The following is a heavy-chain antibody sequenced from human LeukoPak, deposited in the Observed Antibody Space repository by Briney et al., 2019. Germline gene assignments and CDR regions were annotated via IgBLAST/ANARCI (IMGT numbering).Heavy chain of an antibody. CDR3: ARDFFHGHCAGLSCFLLDY. J-gene: IGHJ4*02. CDR1: GYTFTSYG. D-gene: IGHD2-15*01. Sequence: ASVKVSCKASGYTFTSYGISWVRQAPGQGLEWMGWISANNGNTNSAQKFKGRVTMTTDTSTSTAYMELRSLRSDDTAVYYCARDFFHGHCAGLSCFLLDYWGQGSLVTVSS. CDR2: ISANNGNT. V-gene: IGHV1-18*01.